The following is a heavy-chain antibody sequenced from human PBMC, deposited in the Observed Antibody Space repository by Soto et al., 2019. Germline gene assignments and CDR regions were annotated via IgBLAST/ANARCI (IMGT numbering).Heavy chain of an antibody. D-gene: IGHD2-8*01. CDR3: ARAPRDIVLMVYATNENWFDP. V-gene: IGHV3-21*01. J-gene: IGHJ5*02. CDR1: GFTFSSYS. Sequence: GGSLRLSCAASGFTFSSYSMNWVRQAPGKGLEWVSSISSSSSYIYYADSVKGRFTISRDNAKNSPYLQMNSLRAEDTAVYYCARAPRDIVLMVYATNENWFDPWGQGTLVTVSS. CDR2: ISSSSSYI.